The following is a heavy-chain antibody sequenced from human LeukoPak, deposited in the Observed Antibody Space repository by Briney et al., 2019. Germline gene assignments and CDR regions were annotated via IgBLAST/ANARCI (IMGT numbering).Heavy chain of an antibody. Sequence: GGSLRLSCAASGFTFSSYAMSWVRQAPGKGLEWVSAISGSGGSTYYADSVKGLFTISRDNSKNTLYLQMNSLRAEDTAVYYCAKAHYYDGGVDYWGQGTLVTVSS. CDR3: AKAHYYDGGVDY. CDR2: ISGSGGST. V-gene: IGHV3-23*01. CDR1: GFTFSSYA. D-gene: IGHD3-22*01. J-gene: IGHJ4*02.